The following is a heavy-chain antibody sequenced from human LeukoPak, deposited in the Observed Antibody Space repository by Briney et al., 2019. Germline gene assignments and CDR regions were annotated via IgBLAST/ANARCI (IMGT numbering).Heavy chain of an antibody. CDR2: ISAYNGNT. V-gene: IGHV1-18*01. D-gene: IGHD6-19*01. J-gene: IGHJ4*02. CDR1: SYTFTNYA. Sequence: ASVKVSCKASSYTFTNYAFTWVRQAPGQGLEWMGWISAYNGNTNYAQKFQGRVTMTRDMSTSTVYMELSSLRSEDTAVYYCARGKVLRGSGWPNWGQGTLVTVSS. CDR3: ARGKVLRGSGWPN.